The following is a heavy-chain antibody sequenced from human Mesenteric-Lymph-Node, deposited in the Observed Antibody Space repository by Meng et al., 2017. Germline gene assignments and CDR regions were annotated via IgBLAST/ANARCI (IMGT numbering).Heavy chain of an antibody. V-gene: IGHV3-48*03. D-gene: IGHD7-27*01. CDR1: GFTFSSYE. CDR2: ISSSGSTI. J-gene: IGHJ4*02. Sequence: GGSLRLSCAASGFTFSSYEMNWVRQAPGKGLEWVSYISSSGSTIYYADSVKGRFTISRDNANNSLYLQMNSLRVEDTAVYYCVGWGSRNLWGQGALVTVSS. CDR3: VGWGSRNL.